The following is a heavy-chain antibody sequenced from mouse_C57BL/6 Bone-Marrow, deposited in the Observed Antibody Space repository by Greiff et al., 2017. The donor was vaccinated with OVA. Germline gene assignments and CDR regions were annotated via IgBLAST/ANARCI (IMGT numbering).Heavy chain of an antibody. CDR3: ARSGDYYGSQAWFAY. Sequence: VQLQQSGAELVKPGASVKLSCTASGFNIKDYYMHWVKQRTEQGLEWIGRIDPEDGGTKYAPKFQGKATITADTSSNTAYLQHSSLTSEGTAVYYGARSGDYYGSQAWFAYWGQGTLVTVSA. V-gene: IGHV14-2*01. CDR2: IDPEDGGT. D-gene: IGHD1-1*01. J-gene: IGHJ3*01. CDR1: GFNIKDYY.